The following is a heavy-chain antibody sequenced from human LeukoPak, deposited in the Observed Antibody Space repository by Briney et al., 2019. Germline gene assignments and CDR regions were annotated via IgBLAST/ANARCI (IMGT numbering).Heavy chain of an antibody. J-gene: IGHJ5*02. CDR1: GGSFSGYY. CDR3: AGGPPRPSFYYGWGIFYAWSDP. Sequence: SETLSLTCAVYGGSFSGYYWSWIRQPPGKGLEWIGEINHSGSTNYNPSLKSRVTISVDTSKNQFSLKLSSVTAADTAVYYCAGGPPRPSFYYGWGIFYAWSDPWGQGTLVTVSS. V-gene: IGHV4-34*01. CDR2: INHSGST. D-gene: IGHD3-10*01.